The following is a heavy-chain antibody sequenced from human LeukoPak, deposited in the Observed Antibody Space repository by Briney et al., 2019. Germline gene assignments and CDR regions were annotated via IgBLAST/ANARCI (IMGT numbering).Heavy chain of an antibody. Sequence: SEILSLTCTVSGASISNYHWTWIRQPAEKGLEWVGLIYTSGNTNYNPSLKSRVTISVDKSKNQLSLKLNSVTAADTAVYYCARKDGDYWGQGTLVTVSS. V-gene: IGHV4-4*07. CDR3: ARKDGDY. CDR1: GASISNYH. J-gene: IGHJ4*02. CDR2: IYTSGNT.